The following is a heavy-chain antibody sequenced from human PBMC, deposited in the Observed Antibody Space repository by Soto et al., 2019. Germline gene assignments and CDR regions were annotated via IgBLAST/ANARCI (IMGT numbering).Heavy chain of an antibody. V-gene: IGHV1-3*01. CDR2: INAGNGNT. CDR1: GYTFTSYA. D-gene: IGHD6-13*01. J-gene: IGHJ1*01. CDR3: ARDRRLAAAGQGGYFQH. Sequence: ASVKVSCKASGYTFTSYAMHWVRQAPGQRLEWMGWINAGNGNTKYSQKFQGRVTITRDTSASTAYMELSSLRSEDTAVYYCARDRRLAAAGQGGYFQHWGQGTLVTVSS.